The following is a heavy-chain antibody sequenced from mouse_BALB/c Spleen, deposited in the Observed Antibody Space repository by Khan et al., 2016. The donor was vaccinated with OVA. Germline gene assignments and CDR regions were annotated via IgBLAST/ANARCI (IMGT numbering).Heavy chain of an antibody. J-gene: IGHJ3*01. V-gene: IGHV2-2*02. CDR1: GFSLSNYS. CDR2: IWSAGST. CDR3: ARRGDDYGRGALFAY. D-gene: IGHD2-4*01. Sequence: QVQLKQSGPGLVQPSQSLSITCTVSGFSLSNYSLHWVRQSPGKGLEWLGIIWSAGSTDYNAAFISRLTISKDNSRSQVFFKMNSLQPNDPAIYXYARRGDDYGRGALFAYGGQGTLVTVSA.